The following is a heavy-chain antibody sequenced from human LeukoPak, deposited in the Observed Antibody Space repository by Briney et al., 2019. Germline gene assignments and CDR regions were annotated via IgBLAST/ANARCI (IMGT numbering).Heavy chain of an antibody. CDR2: IIPILGIA. V-gene: IGHV1-69*04. CDR3: GRGKGFDILTGYSHFFYYGMDV. D-gene: IGHD3-9*01. CDR1: GYTFSRSD. Sequence: VASVKVSCKASGYTFSRSDISWVRQAPGQGLEWMGRIIPILGIANYAQKFQGRVTITADKSTSTAYMELSSLRSEDTAVYYCGRGKGFDILTGYSHFFYYGMDVWGQGTTVTVS. J-gene: IGHJ6*02.